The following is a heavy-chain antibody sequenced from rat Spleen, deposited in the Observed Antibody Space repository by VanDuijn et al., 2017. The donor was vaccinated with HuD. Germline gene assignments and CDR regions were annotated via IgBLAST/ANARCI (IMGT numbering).Heavy chain of an antibody. CDR2: ITNSGGST. J-gene: IGHJ1*01. Sequence: EVQLVESDGGLVQPGRSLKLSCAASGFTFSDYYMAWVRQAPTKGLEWVASITNSGGSTYYPDSVKGRFTISRDNAKSTLYLQMDSLRSEDTATYYCAGLLWVSSWYFDFWGPGTMVTVSS. CDR1: GFTFSDYY. D-gene: IGHD1-7*01. V-gene: IGHV5-25*01. CDR3: AGLLWVSSWYFDF.